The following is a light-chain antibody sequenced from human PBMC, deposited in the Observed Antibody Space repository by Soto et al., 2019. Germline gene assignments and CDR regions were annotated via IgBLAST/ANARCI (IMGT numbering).Light chain of an antibody. CDR1: SRDVGYYDY. V-gene: IGLV2-8*01. J-gene: IGLJ2*01. CDR3: QSFDTGLTGPI. CDR2: EVN. Sequence: QSALTQPPSASGSPGQSVTISCTGTSRDVGYYDYVSWYQQYPGGAPKLMVFEVNKRPSGVPDRFSGSRSGTSASLAITGLQSEDEADYYCQSFDTGLTGPILGIGTKLTVL.